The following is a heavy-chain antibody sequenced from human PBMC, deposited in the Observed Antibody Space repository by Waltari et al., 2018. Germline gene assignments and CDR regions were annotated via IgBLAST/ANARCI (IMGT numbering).Heavy chain of an antibody. Sequence: QVQLQQWGAGLLKPSETLSLICSVSGASLISSSHYWGWVRQPPGRGMEWIGNVYYTGIAFYNPSLRSRVNMSVDTSKNEFSLSLTSVTAADTSVYFCARHERGWQVVKNSHFDYWGQGILVSVSS. CDR1: GASLISSSHY. D-gene: IGHD6-19*01. J-gene: IGHJ4*02. V-gene: IGHV4-39*01. CDR2: VYYTGIA. CDR3: ARHERGWQVVKNSHFDY.